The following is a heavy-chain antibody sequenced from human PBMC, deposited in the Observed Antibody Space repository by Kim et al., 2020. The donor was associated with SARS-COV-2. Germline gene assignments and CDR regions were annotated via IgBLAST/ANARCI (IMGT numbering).Heavy chain of an antibody. CDR3: ARAYCGGDCCFSDYYYGMDV. J-gene: IGHJ6*02. D-gene: IGHD2-21*02. Sequence: RFTISRDNSKNTLYLQMKSLRAEDTAVYYCARAYCGGDCCFSDYYYGMDVWGQGTTVTVSS. V-gene: IGHV3-30*07.